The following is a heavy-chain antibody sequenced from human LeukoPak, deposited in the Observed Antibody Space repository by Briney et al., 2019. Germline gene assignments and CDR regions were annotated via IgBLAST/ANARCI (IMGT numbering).Heavy chain of an antibody. CDR3: VRERYHGSGAPRYDY. CDR2: ISGDGRDI. D-gene: IGHD3-10*01. V-gene: IGHV3-23*01. CDR1: AFTFSSYG. Sequence: PGGPLRLSCAASAFTFSSYGMSWVRQAPGKGLEWVSAISGDGRDIFYADAVKGRFTISRDNAKNSLYLQMDSLRDEDTAVYYCVRERYHGSGAPRYDYWGQGTLVTVSS. J-gene: IGHJ4*02.